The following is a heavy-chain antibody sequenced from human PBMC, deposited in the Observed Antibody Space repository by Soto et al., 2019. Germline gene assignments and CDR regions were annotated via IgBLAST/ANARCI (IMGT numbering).Heavy chain of an antibody. CDR1: GGTFSNYV. D-gene: IGHD3-10*01. Sequence: QVQLVQSGTEVKKPGSSAKVSCKASGGTFSNYVISWVRQAPEQGLEWMGGIIPLFGTTDYAKKFQGRIAITADESTTTVYMDLSSLRFEDTAVYFCEIDVGSGEWSVVWGQGTTVIVSS. J-gene: IGHJ6*02. CDR2: IIPLFGTT. V-gene: IGHV1-69*01. CDR3: EIDVGSGEWSVV.